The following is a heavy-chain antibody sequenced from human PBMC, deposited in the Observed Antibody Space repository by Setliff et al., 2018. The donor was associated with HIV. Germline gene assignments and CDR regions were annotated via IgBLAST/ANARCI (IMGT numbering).Heavy chain of an antibody. CDR3: ARGSLYSSSSCFDY. J-gene: IGHJ4*02. Sequence: SETLSLTCTVSGYSISSGYYRGWIRQPPGKGLEWIGSIYHSGSTYYNPSLKSRVTISVDTSKNQFSLKLSSVTAADTAVYYCARGSLYSSSSCFDYWGQGTLVTVSS. V-gene: IGHV4-38-2*02. CDR1: GYSISSGYY. CDR2: IYHSGST. D-gene: IGHD6-13*01.